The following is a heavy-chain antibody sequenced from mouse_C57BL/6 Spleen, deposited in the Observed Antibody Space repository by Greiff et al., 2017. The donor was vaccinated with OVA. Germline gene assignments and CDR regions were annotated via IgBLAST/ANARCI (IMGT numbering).Heavy chain of an antibody. CDR2: IWSGGGT. CDR1: GFSLTSYG. V-gene: IGHV2-2*01. J-gene: IGHJ1*03. D-gene: IGHD2-4*01. Sequence: QVQLKQSGPGLVQPSQSLSITCTVSGFSLTSYGVHWVRQSPGKGLEWLGVIWSGGGTDYNAAFISRLTISKDNSKSQVFFKMNSLQADDTAIYYCARNDDYVGRYFDVWGTGTTVTVSS. CDR3: ARNDDYVGRYFDV.